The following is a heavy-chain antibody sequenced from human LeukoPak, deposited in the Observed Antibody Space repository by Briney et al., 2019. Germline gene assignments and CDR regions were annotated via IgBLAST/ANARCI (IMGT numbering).Heavy chain of an antibody. J-gene: IGHJ4*02. CDR3: ARRNSSGWFYY. D-gene: IGHD6-19*01. V-gene: IGHV4-38-2*02. CDR2: IYRSGST. CDR1: GYSISNGYY. Sequence: SETLSLTCTVSGYSISNGYYWDWIRQPPGRGLEWIGNIYRSGSTSYNPSRKGRVTISVDKSKHQFSLKVNSVTAADTAVYYCARRNSSGWFYYWGQGTLVTVSS.